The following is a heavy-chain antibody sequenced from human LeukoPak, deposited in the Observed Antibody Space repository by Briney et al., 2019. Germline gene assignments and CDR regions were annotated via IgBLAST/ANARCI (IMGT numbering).Heavy chain of an antibody. V-gene: IGHV4-30-4*08. CDR3: ARVVRVKATPDF. CDR2: IYHSGST. CDR1: GGSMSSGDYY. Sequence: SETLSLTCTVSGGSMSSGDYYWSWIRQPPGKGLEWIGYIYHSGSTYYNPSLKSRVTISVDTSKNQFSLKLSSVTAADTAIYYCARVVRVKATPDFWGQGTLVTVSS. J-gene: IGHJ4*02. D-gene: IGHD2-2*01.